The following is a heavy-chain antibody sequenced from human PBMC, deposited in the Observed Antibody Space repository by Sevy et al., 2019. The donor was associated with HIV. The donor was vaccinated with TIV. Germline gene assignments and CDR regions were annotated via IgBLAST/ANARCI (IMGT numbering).Heavy chain of an antibody. D-gene: IGHD6-19*01. V-gene: IGHV3-21*01. CDR3: ARDRGITVATDAFDI. J-gene: IGHJ3*02. CDR2: ITSSSSYI. CDR1: RFTFSSYS. Sequence: GGSLRLSCAASRFTFSSYSMNWVRQAPGKGLEWVSSITSSSSYIYYSDSVKGRFTISRDNAKNSLYLQMNSLRAEDTAVYYCARDRGITVATDAFDIWGHGTMVTVSS.